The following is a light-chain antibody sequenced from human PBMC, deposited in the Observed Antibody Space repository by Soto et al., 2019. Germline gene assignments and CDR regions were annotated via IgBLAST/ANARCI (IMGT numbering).Light chain of an antibody. Sequence: QSVLTQPPSVSGAPGQRVTISCSGSSSNIVAGYNVHWYQQFPGTAPKLLIYSKTNRASGVPDRFSASNSGTSASLAITGLQAGDEADYYCQSDDSSLSAGRIFGGGTKLTVL. V-gene: IGLV1-40*01. J-gene: IGLJ2*01. CDR2: SKT. CDR3: QSDDSSLSAGRI. CDR1: SSNIVAGYN.